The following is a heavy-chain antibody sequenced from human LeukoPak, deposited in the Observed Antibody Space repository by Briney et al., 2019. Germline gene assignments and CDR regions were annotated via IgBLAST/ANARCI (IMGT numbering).Heavy chain of an antibody. D-gene: IGHD3-9*01. CDR2: INSDNGNT. J-gene: IGHJ5*02. CDR1: GYTFTNYA. CDR3: ARAPYDFLTGYSLNWFDP. Sequence: ASVKVSCKASGYTFTNYAMHWVRQAPGQRLEWMGWINSDNGNTKYSQKFQGRVTITRDTSAYTAYLELRSLSSADTAVYFCARAPYDFLTGYSLNWFDPWGQGTLVTVSS. V-gene: IGHV1-3*04.